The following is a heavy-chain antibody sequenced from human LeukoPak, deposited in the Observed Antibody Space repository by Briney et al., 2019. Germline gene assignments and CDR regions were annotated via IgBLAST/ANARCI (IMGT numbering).Heavy chain of an antibody. CDR1: GGSFSGYY. CDR3: ARGVRFFPY. V-gene: IGHV4-34*01. Sequence: SETLSLTCAVYGGSFSGYYWSWIRQPPGKGLEWIGEINHSGSTNYNPSLKSRVTISVDTSRNQFFLKLSSVTAADTAVYYCARGVRFFPYWGQGTLVTVSS. J-gene: IGHJ4*02. D-gene: IGHD3-3*01. CDR2: INHSGST.